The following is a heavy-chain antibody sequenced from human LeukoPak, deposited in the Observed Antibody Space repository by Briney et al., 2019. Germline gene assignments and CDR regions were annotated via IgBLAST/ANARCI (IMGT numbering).Heavy chain of an antibody. D-gene: IGHD3-9*01. CDR3: ARGILTGSHEGDY. Sequence: SETLSLTCAVYGGSFSGYYWSWIRQPPGKGLEWIGEINHSGSTNYNPSLKSRATISVDTSKNQFSLKLSSVTAADTAVYYCARGILTGSHEGDYWGQGTLVTVSS. CDR2: INHSGST. CDR1: GGSFSGYY. V-gene: IGHV4-34*01. J-gene: IGHJ4*02.